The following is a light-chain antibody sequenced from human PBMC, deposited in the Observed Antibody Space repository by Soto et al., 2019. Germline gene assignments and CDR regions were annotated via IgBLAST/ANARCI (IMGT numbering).Light chain of an antibody. CDR2: GAS. CDR3: KQYHNWLWT. CDR1: QSVSNNY. J-gene: IGKJ1*01. Sequence: EIALTQSPGSRSRSPLERVSLSVMASQSVSNNYLAWYQQKPGQAPRLPIYGASNRATGIPDRFSGSGTGTDFTLTISRLEPQDFAVYYCKQYHNWLWTFGQGTKVEIK. V-gene: IGKV3-20*01.